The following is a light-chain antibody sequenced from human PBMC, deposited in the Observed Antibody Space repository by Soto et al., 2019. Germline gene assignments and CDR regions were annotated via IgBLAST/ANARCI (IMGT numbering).Light chain of an antibody. CDR2: GKS. CDR1: KSVSSNS. J-gene: IGKJ1*01. V-gene: IGKV3-20*01. Sequence: EIVLTQSPGTLSLSPGESATLSCRASKSVSSNSLSWYRRNPGQPPSLLIYGKSTRATEIPRRCSGSGSRTNFTLTISRLEPEDIAVYFCQQYGDSPTTFGQGTKVEVK. CDR3: QQYGDSPTT.